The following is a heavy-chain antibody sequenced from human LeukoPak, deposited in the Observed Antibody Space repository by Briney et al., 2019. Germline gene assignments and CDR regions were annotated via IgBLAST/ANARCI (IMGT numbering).Heavy chain of an antibody. CDR2: IYYSGST. CDR3: ARDSSIVGATTVFGY. J-gene: IGHJ4*02. CDR1: GGSVSSGSYY. Sequence: SETLSLTCTVSGGSVSSGSYYWSWNRQPPGKGLEWIGYIYYSGSTNYNPSLKSRVTISVDTSKNQFSLKLSSVTAADTAVYYCARDSSIVGATTVFGYWGQGTLVTVSS. V-gene: IGHV4-61*01. D-gene: IGHD1-26*01.